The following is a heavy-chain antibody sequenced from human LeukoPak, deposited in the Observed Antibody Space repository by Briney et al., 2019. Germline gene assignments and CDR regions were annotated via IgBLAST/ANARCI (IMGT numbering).Heavy chain of an antibody. CDR1: GRSFSDYF. CDR2: IDDGGNT. V-gene: IGHV4-34*01. D-gene: IGHD2-21*02. CDR3: ARFSRITWGDWGDAFDI. J-gene: IGHJ3*02. Sequence: PSETLSLTCSVYGRSFSDYFWSWIRQSPGKGVEWIGEIDDGGNTNYNPSLMSRVIVSMEKSKKQFSLVMRSVAAADTAVYYCARFSRITWGDWGDAFDIWGQGTTVIVSS.